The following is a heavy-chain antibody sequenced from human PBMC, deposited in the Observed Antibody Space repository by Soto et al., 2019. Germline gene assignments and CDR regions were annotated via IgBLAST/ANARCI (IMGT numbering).Heavy chain of an antibody. CDR3: ARRGGGDYLFCS. CDR2: IFYGGGSGVA. Sequence: SETLSLTCTLSGGSFSSSNYCLGWIRQPPGKGLEWIGNIFYGGGSGVAYYSPSLKSRVTILVDSSKNQFSLNMRSLTAADTAVSFCARRGGGDYLFCSWDQGNRVTVAS. J-gene: IGHJ4*02. V-gene: IGHV4-39*01. CDR1: GGSFSSSNYC. D-gene: IGHD4-17*01.